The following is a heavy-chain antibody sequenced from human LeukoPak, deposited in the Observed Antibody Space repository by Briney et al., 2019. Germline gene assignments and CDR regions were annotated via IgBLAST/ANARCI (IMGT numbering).Heavy chain of an antibody. CDR3: AKSAYYDILTGYYCEDY. J-gene: IGHJ4*02. D-gene: IGHD3-9*01. Sequence: PGGSLRLSCAASGFTFSSYAMSWVRQAPGKGLEWVSAISGSGGSTYFADSVKGRFTISRDNSKNTLYLQMNSLRAEDTAVYYCAKSAYYDILTGYYCEDYWGQGTLVTVSS. CDR2: ISGSGGST. V-gene: IGHV3-23*01. CDR1: GFTFSSYA.